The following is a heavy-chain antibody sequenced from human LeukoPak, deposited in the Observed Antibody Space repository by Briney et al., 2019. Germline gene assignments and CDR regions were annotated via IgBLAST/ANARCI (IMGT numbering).Heavy chain of an antibody. Sequence: GGSLRLSCEASGFMFSRYSMNWVRHAPGKGLGWVAVISYDGSNKYYADSVKGRFTISRNNSKNTVYLQMNSLRAEDTAVYYCAKDGHGYGCSWFDPWGQGTLVTVSS. J-gene: IGHJ5*02. V-gene: IGHV3-30*18. CDR3: AKDGHGYGCSWFDP. CDR2: ISYDGSNK. CDR1: GFMFSRYS. D-gene: IGHD5-18*01.